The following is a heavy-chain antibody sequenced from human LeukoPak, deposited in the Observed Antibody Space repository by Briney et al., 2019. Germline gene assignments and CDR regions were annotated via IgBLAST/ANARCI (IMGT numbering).Heavy chain of an antibody. CDR2: ISSSGSTI. CDR3: AKELWFGALDY. V-gene: IGHV3-11*01. CDR1: GFTFSDYY. Sequence: GGSLRLSCAASGFTFSDYYMSWIRQAPGKGLEWVSYISSSGSTIYYADSVKGRFTISRDNAKNTLYLQMNSLRAEDTAVYYCAKELWFGALDYWGQGTLVTVSS. D-gene: IGHD3-10*01. J-gene: IGHJ4*02.